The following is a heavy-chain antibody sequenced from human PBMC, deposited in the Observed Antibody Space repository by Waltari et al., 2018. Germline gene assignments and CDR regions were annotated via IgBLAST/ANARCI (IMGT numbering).Heavy chain of an antibody. CDR2: INPSGGST. V-gene: IGHV1-46*01. CDR1: GYTFTSYY. D-gene: IGHD4-17*01. J-gene: IGHJ3*02. CDR3: ARELPSTVTHGGAFDI. Sequence: QVQLVQSGAEVKKPGASVKVSCKASGYTFTSYYMHWVRQAPGQGLEWMGIINPSGGSTSYAQKFQGRVTMTRDTSTSTVYMELSSLRSEDTAVYYCARELPSTVTHGGAFDIWGQGTMVTVSS.